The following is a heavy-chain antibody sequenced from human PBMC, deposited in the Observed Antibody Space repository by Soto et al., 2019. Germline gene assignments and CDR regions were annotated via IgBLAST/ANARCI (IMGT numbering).Heavy chain of an antibody. J-gene: IGHJ4*02. V-gene: IGHV1-24*01. Sequence: ASVKVSCKVSGYTLTELSMHWVRQAPGKGLEWMGGFDPEDGETIYAQKFQGRVTMTEDTSTDTAYMELSSLRSEDTAVYYCATAPLGRDFWSGYTPRELDYWGRGTLVTVSS. D-gene: IGHD3-3*01. CDR2: FDPEDGET. CDR1: GYTLTELS. CDR3: ATAPLGRDFWSGYTPRELDY.